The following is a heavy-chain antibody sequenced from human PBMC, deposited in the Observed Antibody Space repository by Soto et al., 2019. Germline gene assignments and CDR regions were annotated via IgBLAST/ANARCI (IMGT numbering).Heavy chain of an antibody. V-gene: IGHV4-30-2*01. CDR2: IYHSGST. D-gene: IGHD3-16*01. CDR3: AIYDAAALNRLDP. Sequence: PSETLSLTCAVSGGSISSGGYSWSWIRQPPGKGLEWIGYIYHSGSTYYNPSLKSRVTISVDRSKNQFSLKLSSVTAADTAVYYGAIYDAAALNRLDPLAQRTPVPVAS. J-gene: IGHJ5*02. CDR1: GGSISSGGYS.